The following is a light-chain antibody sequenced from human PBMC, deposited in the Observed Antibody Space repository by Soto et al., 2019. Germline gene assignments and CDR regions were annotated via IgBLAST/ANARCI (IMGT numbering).Light chain of an antibody. CDR1: QTVTSSY. V-gene: IGKV3-20*01. CDR3: QQYGTSPQT. CDR2: GAS. Sequence: EIMLTQSPGTLSFSPGERATLSCRASQTVTSSYLAWYQQKPGQAPRLLIYGASSRATGTPDRFSGSGSGTDFTLTISRLEPEDFAVYYCQQYGTSPQTFGQGTKVDIK. J-gene: IGKJ1*01.